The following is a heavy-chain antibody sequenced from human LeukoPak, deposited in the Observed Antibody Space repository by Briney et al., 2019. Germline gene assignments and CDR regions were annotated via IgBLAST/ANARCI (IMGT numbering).Heavy chain of an antibody. CDR1: GFPYDVQT. CDR2: MREDGREI. CDR3: ARGGATGGRFEN. D-gene: IGHD1-26*01. V-gene: IGHV3-7*01. Sequence: GGSLRLSCVASGFPYDVQTMGWVRQAPGEGLEWVASMREDGREIHYVDSVKGRFTIPRDNPKNSLYLQMNSLRAEDTAVYYCARGGATGGRFENWGQGTLVTVSS. J-gene: IGHJ4*02.